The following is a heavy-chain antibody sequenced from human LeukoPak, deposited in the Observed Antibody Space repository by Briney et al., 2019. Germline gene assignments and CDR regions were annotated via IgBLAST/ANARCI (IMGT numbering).Heavy chain of an antibody. CDR1: GGSFSGYY. D-gene: IGHD3-10*01. CDR3: ARLFVMNYYGSGSYRDYLDY. CDR2: ISQSGST. Sequence: PSESLSLTCAVYGGSFSGYYWSWIRQPPGKGLEWIGEISQSGSTDYNPSLKSRVTISVDTSKNQYSLKLSSVTAADTAVYYCARLFVMNYYGSGSYRDYLDYWGQGTLVT. V-gene: IGHV4-34*01. J-gene: IGHJ4*02.